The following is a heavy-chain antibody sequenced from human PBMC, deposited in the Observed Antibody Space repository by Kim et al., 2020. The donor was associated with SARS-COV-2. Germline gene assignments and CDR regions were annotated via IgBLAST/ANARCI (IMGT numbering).Heavy chain of an antibody. CDR2: IWYDGSNK. CDR1: GFTFSSYG. CDR3: AKGAGDGYSSSWYTTYYYYGMDV. D-gene: IGHD6-13*01. Sequence: GGSLRLSCAASGFTFSSYGMHWVRQAPGKGLEWVAVIWYDGSNKYYADSVKGRFTISRDNSKNTLYLQMNSLRAEDTAVYYCAKGAGDGYSSSWYTTYYYYGMDVWGQGTTVTVSS. V-gene: IGHV3-33*06. J-gene: IGHJ6*02.